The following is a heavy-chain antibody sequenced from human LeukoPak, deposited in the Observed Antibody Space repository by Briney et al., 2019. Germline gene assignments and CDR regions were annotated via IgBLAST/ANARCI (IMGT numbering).Heavy chain of an antibody. CDR2: ISSSSGVTI. Sequence: TGGSLRLSYAASGFTYSIYQMKCLRRAPGKGLEWVSHISSSSGVTIFYAEFVKGRFTISRDNAKNSLYLQMNSLRAEDTAVYDCARSSNGWYYFAYWGQGALVTVSS. J-gene: IGHJ4*02. V-gene: IGHV3-48*03. D-gene: IGHD6-19*01. CDR1: GFTYSIYQ. CDR3: ARSSNGWYYFAY.